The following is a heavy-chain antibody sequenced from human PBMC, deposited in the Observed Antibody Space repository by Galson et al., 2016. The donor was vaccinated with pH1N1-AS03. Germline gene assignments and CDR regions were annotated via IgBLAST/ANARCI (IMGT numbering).Heavy chain of an antibody. CDR2: ISWNSGTI. CDR1: GFTFDDYA. CDR3: ARGNGRNFDC. Sequence: SLRLSCAGSGFTFDDYAMHWVRQAPGKGLEWVSGISWNSGTIGYTDSVKGRFTISRDNAKNTLYLQMNGLRAEDTAVYYCARGNGRNFDCWGQGTLVTVSS. D-gene: IGHD5-24*01. J-gene: IGHJ4*02. V-gene: IGHV3-9*01.